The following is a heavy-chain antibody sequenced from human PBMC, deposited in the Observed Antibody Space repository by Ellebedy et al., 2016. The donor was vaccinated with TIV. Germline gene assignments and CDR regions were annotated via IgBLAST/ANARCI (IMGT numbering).Heavy chain of an antibody. D-gene: IGHD1-26*01. CDR3: AREAESRSYSKGFDY. V-gene: IGHV3-21*04. CDR1: GFTFSTYY. CDR2: ISGSSIYI. J-gene: IGHJ4*02. Sequence: GGSLRLXXAASGFTFSTYYINWVRQAPGRRLEWVSSISGSSIYIYYADSVKGRFTISRDNAKNSLYLQMNSLRAEDTAVYYCAREAESRSYSKGFDYWGQGTLVTVSS.